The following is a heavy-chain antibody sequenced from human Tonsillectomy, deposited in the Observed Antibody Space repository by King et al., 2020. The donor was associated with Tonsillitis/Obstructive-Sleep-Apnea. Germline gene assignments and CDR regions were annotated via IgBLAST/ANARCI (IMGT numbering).Heavy chain of an antibody. CDR2: ISSSGNTI. D-gene: IGHD2-2*01. CDR1: GFTFSYYE. CDR3: ARDLYILLIPAALDAFDI. J-gene: IGHJ3*02. V-gene: IGHV3-48*03. Sequence: VQLVESGGGLVQPGGSLRLSCTASGFTFSYYEMTWVRQAPGKGLEWVSFISSSGNTIYYADSVKGRFTISRDNAKNSTYLQMNSLIADDTAVYYCARDLYILLIPAALDAFDIWGQGTMVTVSS.